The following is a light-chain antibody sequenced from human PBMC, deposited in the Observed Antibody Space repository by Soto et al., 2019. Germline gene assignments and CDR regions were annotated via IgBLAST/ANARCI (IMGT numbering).Light chain of an antibody. CDR3: QQRSNCPPAT. Sequence: MVVTQSPATLSVSPGERAALTCRASQSVSSKLAWYQKKPGQAPRLLLYEASNSATGGPARFSGGGSWRDFTLTISSLETEDVAVYYCQQRSNCPPATVGQGTRLDI. V-gene: IGKV3-11*02. CDR2: EAS. J-gene: IGKJ5*01. CDR1: QSVSSK.